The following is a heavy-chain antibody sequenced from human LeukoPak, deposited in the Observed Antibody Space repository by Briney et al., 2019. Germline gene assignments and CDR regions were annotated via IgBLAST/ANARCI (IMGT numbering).Heavy chain of an antibody. D-gene: IGHD6-19*01. CDR1: GFTFSSYA. CDR3: ARESESSGWYDY. J-gene: IGHJ4*02. V-gene: IGHV3-43*02. Sequence: PGRSLRLSCAASGFTFSSYAIHWVRQAPGKGLEWVSLISGDGGSTFYADSVKGRFTISRDNSKNSLYPQMNSLRSDDTALYYCARESESSGWYDYWGQGTLVTVSS. CDR2: ISGDGGST.